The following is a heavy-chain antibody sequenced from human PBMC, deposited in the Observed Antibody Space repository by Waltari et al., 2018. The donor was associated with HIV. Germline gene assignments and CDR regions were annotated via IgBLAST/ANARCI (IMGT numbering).Heavy chain of an antibody. CDR3: ARRRCTSTSCFFDY. CDR2: IKQDGSEK. V-gene: IGHV3-7*01. Sequence: EVHLVESGGGLVQPGGSLRLSCAASGFTFSNDWMSWVHQAPGKGLEWVANIKQDGSEKYYVDSVKGRFTISRDNAKNSLFLQMNSLRGEDTAVYYCARRRCTSTSCFFDYWGQGTLVTVS. J-gene: IGHJ4*02. CDR1: GFTFSNDW. D-gene: IGHD2-2*01.